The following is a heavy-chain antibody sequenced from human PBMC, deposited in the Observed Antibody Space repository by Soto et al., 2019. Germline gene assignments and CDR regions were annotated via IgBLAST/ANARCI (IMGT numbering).Heavy chain of an antibody. CDR1: GGSFSGYY. V-gene: IGHV4-34*01. J-gene: IGHJ6*03. D-gene: IGHD2-2*01. CDR2: INHSGST. Sequence: SETLSLTCAVYGGSFSGYYWSWIRQPPGKGLEWIGEINHSGSTNYNPSLKSRVTISVDTSKNQFSLKLSSVTAADTAVYYCARGRGYCSSASCSYYYYYYMDVWGKGTTVTVSS. CDR3: ARGRGYCSSASCSYYYYYYMDV.